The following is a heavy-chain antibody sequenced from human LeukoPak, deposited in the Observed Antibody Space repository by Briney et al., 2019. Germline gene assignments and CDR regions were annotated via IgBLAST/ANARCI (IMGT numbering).Heavy chain of an antibody. CDR2: ISWNSGSI. CDR3: AKDSSSSSWSGAFDI. Sequence: GGSLRPSCAASGFTFDDYAMHWVRQAPGKGLEWVSGISWNSGSIGYADSVKGRFTISRDNAKNSLYLQMNSLRAEDTALYYCAKDSSSSSWSGAFDIWGQGTMVTVSS. CDR1: GFTFDDYA. J-gene: IGHJ3*02. V-gene: IGHV3-9*01. D-gene: IGHD6-13*01.